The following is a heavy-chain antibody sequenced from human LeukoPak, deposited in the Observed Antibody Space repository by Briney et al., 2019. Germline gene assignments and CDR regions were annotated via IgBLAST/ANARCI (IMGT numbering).Heavy chain of an antibody. Sequence: PGGSLRLSCAASGFTFSSYAMHWVRQAPGKGLEWVAVISYDGSNKYYADSVKGRFTISRDNSKNTLYLQMNSLRAEDAAVYYCARGRDYYDSSGYYDFDYWGQGTLVTASS. CDR3: ARGRDYYDSSGYYDFDY. CDR1: GFTFSSYA. D-gene: IGHD3-22*01. J-gene: IGHJ4*02. CDR2: ISYDGSNK. V-gene: IGHV3-30-3*01.